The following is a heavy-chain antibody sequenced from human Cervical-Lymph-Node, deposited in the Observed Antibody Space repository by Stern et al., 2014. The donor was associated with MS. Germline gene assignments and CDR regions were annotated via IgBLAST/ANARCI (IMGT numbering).Heavy chain of an antibody. D-gene: IGHD6-13*01. CDR3: ALSSETSDRWYSLGYDL. V-gene: IGHV1-69*01. CDR1: GGTFRKFP. J-gene: IGHJ5*02. Sequence: VQLVESGAEVTKPGSSVKVSCKASGGTFRKFPSRWVRQAPGQGLEWMGGICPVLGTPTYAQEVRGRVTIPADVSTSAVYMELSSLRADDTAVYYCALSSETSDRWYSLGYDLWGQGTLVTVSS. CDR2: ICPVLGTP.